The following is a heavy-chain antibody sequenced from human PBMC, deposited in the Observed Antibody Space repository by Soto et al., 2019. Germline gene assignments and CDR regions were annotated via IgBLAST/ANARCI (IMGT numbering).Heavy chain of an antibody. V-gene: IGHV3-21*01. D-gene: IGHD2-15*01. CDR1: GFNFNSYI. CDR2: ISSSGYI. J-gene: IGHJ6*02. CDR3: ARDCSGGSCYPGMDV. Sequence: EVQLVESGGGLVKPGGSLRLSCAASGFNFNSYIINWVRQAPGKRLEWLSSISSSGYIFSTDSVRGRFTISRDNAKNSVYLQINSLRAEDTAVYFCARDCSGGSCYPGMDVWGQGTTVTVSS.